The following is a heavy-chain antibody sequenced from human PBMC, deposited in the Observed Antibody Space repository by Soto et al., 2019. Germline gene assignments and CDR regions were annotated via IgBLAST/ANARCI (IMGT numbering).Heavy chain of an antibody. D-gene: IGHD1-26*01. CDR2: IKSKPDGGTM. CDR1: GLTFTYAW. CDR3: VADLPGARTNGGFDY. Sequence: EVQLVESGGGFVEPGGSLRLSCAASGLTFTYAWMSWVRQAPGKGLECVGRIKSKPDGGTMDYAAPVKGRFTVSRDDSKNTLYLHMSSLHREETAMSSCVADLPGARTNGGFDYWGQGPLVNVS. J-gene: IGHJ4*02. V-gene: IGHV3-15*07.